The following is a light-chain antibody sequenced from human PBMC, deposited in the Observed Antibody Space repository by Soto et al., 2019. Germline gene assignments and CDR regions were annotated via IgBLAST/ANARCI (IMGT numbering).Light chain of an antibody. V-gene: IGLV2-14*01. J-gene: IGLJ2*01. CDR2: EVS. CDR1: SSDVGGYNY. Sequence: QSALTQPASVSGSPGQSSTISCTGSSSDVGGYNYFSWYQQHPGKAPKLMIYEVSNRPSGVSNRFSGSKSGNTASLTISGLQDEAEADYYCSSYTSRSTLVFGGGTKLTVL. CDR3: SSYTSRSTLV.